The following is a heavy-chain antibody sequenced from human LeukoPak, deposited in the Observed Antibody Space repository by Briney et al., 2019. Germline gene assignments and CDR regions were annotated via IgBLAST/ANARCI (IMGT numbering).Heavy chain of an antibody. Sequence: GGSLTLSCAASGFSFSSYAMSWVRQAPGKGLEWVSAISGSGGSTYYADSVKGRFTISRDNSKNTLYLQMNSLRAEDTAVYYCAIPRSDLGATRYWGQGTLVTVSS. V-gene: IGHV3-23*01. CDR2: ISGSGGST. CDR1: GFSFSSYA. J-gene: IGHJ4*02. D-gene: IGHD1-26*01. CDR3: AIPRSDLGATRY.